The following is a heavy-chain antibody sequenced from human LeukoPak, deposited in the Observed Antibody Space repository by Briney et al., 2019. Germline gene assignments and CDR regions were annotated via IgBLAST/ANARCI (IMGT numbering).Heavy chain of an antibody. CDR1: GFIFSSYS. CDR3: ARVLHKRNYDSSVYYGY. Sequence: GGSLRLSCAASGFIFSSYSMNWVRQAPGKGLEWVSYISSSSSTIYYADSVKGRFTISRDNAKNSLYLQMNSLRAEDTAVYYCARVLHKRNYDSSVYYGYWGQGTLVTVSP. CDR2: ISSSSSTI. D-gene: IGHD3-22*01. V-gene: IGHV3-48*01. J-gene: IGHJ4*02.